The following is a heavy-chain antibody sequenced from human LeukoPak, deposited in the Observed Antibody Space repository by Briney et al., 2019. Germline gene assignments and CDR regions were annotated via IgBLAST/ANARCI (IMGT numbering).Heavy chain of an antibody. Sequence: SETLSLTCTVSGGSISSSSYFWAWIRQPPGKGLEWIGSINYSGSTYYNPSLKSRVTISVDTSKNQFSLKLSSVTAADTAVYYCARVPIVGATYFDYWGQGTLVTVSS. V-gene: IGHV4-39*07. CDR2: INYSGST. CDR3: ARVPIVGATYFDY. CDR1: GGSISSSSYF. J-gene: IGHJ4*02. D-gene: IGHD1-26*01.